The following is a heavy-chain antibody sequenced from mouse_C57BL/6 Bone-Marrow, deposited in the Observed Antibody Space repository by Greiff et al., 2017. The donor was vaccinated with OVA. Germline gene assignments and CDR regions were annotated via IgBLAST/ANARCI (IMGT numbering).Heavy chain of an antibody. CDR2: IWRGGST. CDR1: GFSLTSYG. D-gene: IGHD2-3*01. Sequence: VKLQESGPGLVQPSQSLSITCTVSGFSLTSYGVHWVRQSPGKGLEWLGVIWRGGSTDYNAAFMSRLSITKDNSKSQVFFKMNSLQADDTAIYYCAKKGLLLHAMDYWGQGTSVTVSS. CDR3: AKKGLLLHAMDY. J-gene: IGHJ4*01. V-gene: IGHV2-5*01.